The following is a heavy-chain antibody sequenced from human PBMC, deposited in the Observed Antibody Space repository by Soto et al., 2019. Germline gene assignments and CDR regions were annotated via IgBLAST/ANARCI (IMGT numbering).Heavy chain of an antibody. V-gene: IGHV3-30*03. D-gene: IGHD1-26*01. J-gene: IGHJ6*02. CDR3: ARGRGSGSYCYYYGMDV. Sequence: QVQLVESGGGVVQPGRSLRLSCVASGFTFSSYGIHWVRQAPGKGLEWVAVISYDGSKKDYADSVKGRFTISRDNTKNXXYLQMDRLRAEDTAVYYCARGRGSGSYCYYYGMDVWGQGTTVTVSS. CDR1: GFTFSSYG. CDR2: ISYDGSKK.